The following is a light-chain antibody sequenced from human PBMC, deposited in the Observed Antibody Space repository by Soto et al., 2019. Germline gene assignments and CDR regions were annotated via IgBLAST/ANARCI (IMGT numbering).Light chain of an antibody. J-gene: IGKJ4*01. CDR2: GAS. Sequence: EIVLTQSPGTLSLSPGERVTLSCRASQSVTSSYLAWYQQKPGQAPRLLIYGASSRATGIPDRFSGSGSGTDFTLTISRLEPEDFAVYYGQQYGSSPLTFGGGTKVEIK. V-gene: IGKV3-20*01. CDR3: QQYGSSPLT. CDR1: QSVTSSY.